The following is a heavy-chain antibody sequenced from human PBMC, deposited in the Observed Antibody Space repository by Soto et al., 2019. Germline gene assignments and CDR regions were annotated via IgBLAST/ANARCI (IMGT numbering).Heavy chain of an antibody. V-gene: IGHV1-2*02. CDR2: IGPESGAT. CDR1: GYTFTGHY. J-gene: IGHJ4*02. D-gene: IGHD4-17*01. CDR3: AHMTTVTTFDS. Sequence: ASVKVSCKASGYTFTGHYIHWVRQAPEQGPEWMGEIGPESGATRYAQKFQGRVTMTRDMSITTVYMELTNMDPVDTATYYCAHMTTVTTFDSWGQGTLVTVSS.